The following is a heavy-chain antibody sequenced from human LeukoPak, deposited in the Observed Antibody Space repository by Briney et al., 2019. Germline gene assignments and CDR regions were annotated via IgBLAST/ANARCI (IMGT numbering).Heavy chain of an antibody. CDR1: GYSISSGYY. J-gene: IGHJ4*02. CDR3: ARGGVVVAATDFDY. Sequence: SETLSLTCTVSGYSISSGYYWGWIRQPPGKGLEWIGSIYHSGSTYYNPSLKSRVTISVDTSKNQFSLKLSSVTAADTAVYYCARGGVVVAATDFDYWGQGTLVTVSS. V-gene: IGHV4-38-2*02. CDR2: IYHSGST. D-gene: IGHD2-15*01.